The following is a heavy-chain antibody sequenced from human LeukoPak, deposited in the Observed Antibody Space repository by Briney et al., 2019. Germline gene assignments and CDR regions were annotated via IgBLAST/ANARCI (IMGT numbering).Heavy chain of an antibody. Sequence: GGSLRLSCAASGFTFSSYSVNWVRQAPGKGLEWVSSISSSSSYIYYADSVKGRFTISRDNAKNSLYLQMNSLRAEDTAVYYCARDLSPLYWFDPWGQGTLVTVSS. J-gene: IGHJ5*02. CDR2: ISSSSSYI. CDR1: GFTFSSYS. CDR3: ARDLSPLYWFDP. V-gene: IGHV3-21*01.